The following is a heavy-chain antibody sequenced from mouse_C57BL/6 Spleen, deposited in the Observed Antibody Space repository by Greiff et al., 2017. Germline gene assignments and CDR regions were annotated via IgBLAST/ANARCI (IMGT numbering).Heavy chain of an antibody. Sequence: VNLVESGPELVKPGASVKISCKASGYAFSSSWMNWVKQRPGKGLEWIGRIYPGDGDTNYNGKFKGKATLTADNSSSTAYMQLSSLTSEDSAVYFCARAGPDSSGTAYYFDYWGQGTTLTVSS. J-gene: IGHJ2*01. CDR1: GYAFSSSW. D-gene: IGHD3-2*02. CDR2: IYPGDGDT. V-gene: IGHV1-82*01. CDR3: ARAGPDSSGTAYYFDY.